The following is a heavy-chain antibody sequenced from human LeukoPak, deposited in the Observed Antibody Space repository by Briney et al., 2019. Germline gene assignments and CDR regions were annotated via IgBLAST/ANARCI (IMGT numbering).Heavy chain of an antibody. J-gene: IGHJ4*02. CDR1: GFTFSSYW. D-gene: IGHD3-10*01. CDR3: AKGLWFGELEFDY. Sequence: GGSLRLSCAASGFTFSSYWMSWVRQAPGKGLEWVALISYAGNIKYYADSVKGRFTISRDNAKNSLYLQMNSLRAEDTALYYCAKGLWFGELEFDYWGQGTLVTVSA. CDR2: ISYAGNIK. V-gene: IGHV3-30*18.